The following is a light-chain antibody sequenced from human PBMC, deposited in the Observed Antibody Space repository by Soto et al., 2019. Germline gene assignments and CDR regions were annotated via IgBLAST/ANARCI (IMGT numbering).Light chain of an antibody. Sequence: EIVLTQSPGTLSLSPGERATLSCRASQTVGRNYLAWYQQKPGHTPRLLRYHASNRATGIPDRFSGSGSGTAFTRTISRLEPADFAVYYCQQYAASPLTFGGGAKVEIK. CDR2: HAS. CDR1: QTVGRNY. V-gene: IGKV3-20*01. CDR3: QQYAASPLT. J-gene: IGKJ4*01.